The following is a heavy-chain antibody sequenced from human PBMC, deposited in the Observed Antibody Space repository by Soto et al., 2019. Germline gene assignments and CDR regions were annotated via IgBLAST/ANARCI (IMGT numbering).Heavy chain of an antibody. J-gene: IGHJ6*02. CDR3: ARQGGYCISTRCFFYGMDV. CDR1: GYSFTSYW. D-gene: IGHD2-2*01. V-gene: IGHV5-51*01. CDR2: MYPGDSDI. Sequence: GESLKISCKASGYSFTSYWIGWVRQMPGKDLEWMGIMYPGDSDIRYSPSFQGRVTISADKSISTAYLQWSSLKASDTAMYYCARQGGYCISTRCFFYGMDVWGQGTTVTAP.